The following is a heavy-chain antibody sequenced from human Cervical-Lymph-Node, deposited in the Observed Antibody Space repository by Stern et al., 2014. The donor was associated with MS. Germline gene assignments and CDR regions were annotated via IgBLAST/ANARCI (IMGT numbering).Heavy chain of an antibody. CDR1: GFKFDDFA. Sequence: EVQLVESGGGMVQPGRSLRLSCEASGFKFDDFAMHWVRQAPGKGLEWVSGLGWNSEGRGYADSVQGRFTISRDNAKSFLYLQMNSLTAEDTALYYCAKADDYAAGIDAWGQGTLVVVSS. D-gene: IGHD3-16*01. J-gene: IGHJ5*02. CDR3: AKADDYAAGIDA. V-gene: IGHV3-9*01. CDR2: LGWNSEGR.